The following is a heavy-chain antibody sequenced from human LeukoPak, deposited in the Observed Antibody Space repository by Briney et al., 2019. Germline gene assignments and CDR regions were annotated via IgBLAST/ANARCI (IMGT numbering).Heavy chain of an antibody. V-gene: IGHV4-31*03. D-gene: IGHD4-17*01. CDR3: ARVEYGDYAYYFDY. Sequence: PSETLSLTCTVSGGSISSGGYYWSWIRQHPGKGLEWIGYIYYSGSTYYNPSLKSRVTISVDTSKNQFSLKLSSVTAADTAVYYCARVEYGDYAYYFDYWGQGTLVTVSS. CDR1: GGSISSGGYY. CDR2: IYYSGST. J-gene: IGHJ4*02.